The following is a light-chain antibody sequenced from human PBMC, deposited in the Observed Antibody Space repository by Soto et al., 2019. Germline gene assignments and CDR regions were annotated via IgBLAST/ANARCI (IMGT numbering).Light chain of an antibody. CDR3: QQYNNWPPLT. Sequence: EIVMTQSPATLSVSPGERATLSCRASQSVSSNLAWYQQKPGQAPRLLIYGASTMATGIPARFSGSGSGTEFTLTISSLQSEDFAVYYCQQYNNWPPLTFGGGTKVEI. J-gene: IGKJ4*01. V-gene: IGKV3-15*01. CDR2: GAS. CDR1: QSVSSN.